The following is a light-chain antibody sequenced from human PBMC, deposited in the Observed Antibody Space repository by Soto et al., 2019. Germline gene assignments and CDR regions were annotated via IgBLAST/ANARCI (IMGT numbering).Light chain of an antibody. CDR2: GTS. Sequence: EVVMTQSPATLSVSPGERATLSCRASQSVSSNLAWYQHKPGQAPRLLIYGTSNRAAGVPARFGGSGSGTEFTLTISSLQSEDFAVYYCQQYNNWPPEGTFGQGTKLEIK. J-gene: IGKJ2*01. CDR1: QSVSSN. V-gene: IGKV3-15*01. CDR3: QQYNNWPPEGT.